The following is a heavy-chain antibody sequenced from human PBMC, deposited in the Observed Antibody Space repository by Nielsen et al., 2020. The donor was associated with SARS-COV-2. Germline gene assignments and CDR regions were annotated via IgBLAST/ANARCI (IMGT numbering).Heavy chain of an antibody. V-gene: IGHV3-33*01. CDR1: GFTFSSYG. J-gene: IGHJ4*02. Sequence: GESLKISCAASGFTFSSYGMHWVRQASGKGLEWVAVIWYDGSNKYYADSVKGRFTISRDNSKNTLYLQMNSLRAEDTAVYYCARDRQSQQLGLFDYWGQGTLVTVSS. CDR2: IWYDGSNK. D-gene: IGHD6-13*01. CDR3: ARDRQSQQLGLFDY.